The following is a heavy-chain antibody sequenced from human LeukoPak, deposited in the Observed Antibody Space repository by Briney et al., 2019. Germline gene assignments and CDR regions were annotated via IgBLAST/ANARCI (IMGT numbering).Heavy chain of an antibody. V-gene: IGHV1-2*02. CDR1: GYTFTGYY. J-gene: IGHJ4*02. CDR2: INPNSGGT. Sequence: ASVKVSCKASGYTFTGYYMHWVRQAPGQGLEWMGWINPNSGGTNYAQKFQGRVTMTRDTSISTAYMELSRLRSDDTAVYYCARDCRGGSCRGNYFDYWGQGTLVTVSS. D-gene: IGHD2-15*01. CDR3: ARDCRGGSCRGNYFDY.